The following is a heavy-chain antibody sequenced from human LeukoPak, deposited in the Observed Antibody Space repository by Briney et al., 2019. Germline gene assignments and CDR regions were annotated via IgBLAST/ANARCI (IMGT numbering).Heavy chain of an antibody. CDR1: GASISSHY. V-gene: IGHV4-59*11. CDR3: ARVLAIFGLDTTDFYMDV. D-gene: IGHD3/OR15-3a*01. CDR2: TSGSI. J-gene: IGHJ6*03. Sequence: PSETLSLTGAVSGASISSHYWSWIRQPPGKGLEWIGYTSGSISDNPSLKSRVAVSVDPSQNQVSLSLTSVTAADTAVYYCARVLAIFGLDTTDFYMDVWGKGTTVTVSS.